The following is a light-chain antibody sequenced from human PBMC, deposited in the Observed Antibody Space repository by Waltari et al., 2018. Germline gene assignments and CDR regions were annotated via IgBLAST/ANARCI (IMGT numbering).Light chain of an antibody. V-gene: IGLV1-40*01. CDR1: SSNIGAGFD. Sequence: QSVLTQPPSVSGAPGQRVTISCTGSSSNIGAGFDVHWYQQLPGAAPKLLIFGNNNRPSGVPDRFSASKSGTSASLAITGLQAEDEADYYCQSYDSNLSGSGVFGTGTKVTVL. J-gene: IGLJ1*01. CDR3: QSYDSNLSGSGV. CDR2: GNN.